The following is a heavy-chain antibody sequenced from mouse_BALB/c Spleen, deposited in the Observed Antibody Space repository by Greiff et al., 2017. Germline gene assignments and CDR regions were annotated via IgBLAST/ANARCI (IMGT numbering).Heavy chain of an antibody. V-gene: IGHV1-4*01. CDR1: GYTFTSYW. CDR2: INPSTGYT. Sequence: QVQLQQSGAELATPGASVKMSCKASGYTFTSYWMHWVKQRPGQGLEWIGYINPSTGYTEYNQKFKDKATLTADKSSSTAYMQLSSLTSEDSAVYYCAKGSRVGDYWGQGTTLTVSS. CDR3: AKGSRVGDY. D-gene: IGHD1-1*01. J-gene: IGHJ2*01.